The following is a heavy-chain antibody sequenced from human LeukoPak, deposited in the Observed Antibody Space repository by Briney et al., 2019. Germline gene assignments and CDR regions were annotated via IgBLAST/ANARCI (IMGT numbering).Heavy chain of an antibody. CDR2: IYHSGST. CDR3: ARPLHYDFWSGYYDPDAFDI. CDR1: GYSISSGYY. V-gene: IGHV4-38-2*02. D-gene: IGHD3-3*01. Sequence: SETLSLTCTVSGYSISSGYYWGWIRQPPGKGLEWIGSIYHSGSTNYNPSLKSRVTISVDTSKNQFSLKLSSVTAADTAVYYCARPLHYDFWSGYYDPDAFDIWGQGTMVTVSS. J-gene: IGHJ3*02.